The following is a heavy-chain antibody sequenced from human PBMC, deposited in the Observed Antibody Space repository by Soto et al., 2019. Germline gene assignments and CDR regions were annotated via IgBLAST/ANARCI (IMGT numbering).Heavy chain of an antibody. CDR1: GGSISGTNEY. V-gene: IGHV4-39*02. D-gene: IGHD3-10*01. Sequence: QLQLQESGPGLVEPSETLSLTCTVSGGSISGTNEYWGWIRQPPGKGLEWIASIHYDGRTYYTPSLKSRLTISADTPKNHFSLKLSSVTAADTAVYYCARTYFGSGSYSYWGQGTLVIVSS. J-gene: IGHJ1*01. CDR2: IHYDGRT. CDR3: ARTYFGSGSYSY.